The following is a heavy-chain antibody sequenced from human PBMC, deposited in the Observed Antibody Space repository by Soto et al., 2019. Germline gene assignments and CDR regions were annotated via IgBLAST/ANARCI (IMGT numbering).Heavy chain of an antibody. CDR2: IIPIFGTA. CDR3: ARGDFGVATSRYYYGMDV. V-gene: IGHV1-69*13. CDR1: GGTFSSYA. Sequence: SVKVSCKASGGTFSSYAISWVRQAPGQGLERMGGIIPIFGTANYAQKFQGRVTITADESTSTAYMELSSLRSEDTAVYYCARGDFGVATSRYYYGMDVWGQGTTVTVSS. J-gene: IGHJ6*02. D-gene: IGHD3-3*01.